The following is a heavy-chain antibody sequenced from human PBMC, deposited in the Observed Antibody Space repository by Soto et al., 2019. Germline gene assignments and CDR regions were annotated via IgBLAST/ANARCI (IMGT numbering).Heavy chain of an antibody. D-gene: IGHD6-6*01. J-gene: IGHJ4*02. CDR3: ARFGYSSSCLDY. V-gene: IGHV3-7*03. Sequence: PGGSLRLSCAASGFIFRNYWMSWVRQAPGKGLEWVANIKQDGGQKYYVDSVKGRFTISRDNARNSLYLQINSLRAEDTAMYYFARFGYSSSCLDYWGLGTLVTGSS. CDR1: GFIFRNYW. CDR2: IKQDGGQK.